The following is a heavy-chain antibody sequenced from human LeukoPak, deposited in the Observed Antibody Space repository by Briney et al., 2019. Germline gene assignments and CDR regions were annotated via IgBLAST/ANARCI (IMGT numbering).Heavy chain of an antibody. V-gene: IGHV3-30*02. CDR3: ANEPDYYDILTEVDY. Sequence: EGSLRLSCAASGFTFSSYGMHWVRQAPGKGLEWVAFIRYDGSNKYYADSVKGRFTISRDNSKNTLYLQMNSLRAEDTAVYYCANEPDYYDILTEVDYWGQGTLVTVSS. CDR1: GFTFSSYG. D-gene: IGHD3-9*01. J-gene: IGHJ4*02. CDR2: IRYDGSNK.